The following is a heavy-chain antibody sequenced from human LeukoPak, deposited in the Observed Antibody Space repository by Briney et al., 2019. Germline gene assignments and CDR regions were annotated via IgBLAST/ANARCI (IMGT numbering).Heavy chain of an antibody. Sequence: SETLSLTCAVYGGSFSVYYWSWIRQPPGKGLEWIGEINHSGSTNYNPSLKGRVTISVDTSKNQFSLKLSSVTAADTAVYYCARGLRVWGSYQRYRGLIYWGQGTLVTVSS. D-gene: IGHD3-16*01. J-gene: IGHJ4*02. V-gene: IGHV4-34*01. CDR1: GGSFSVYY. CDR3: ARGLRVWGSYQRYRGLIY. CDR2: INHSGST.